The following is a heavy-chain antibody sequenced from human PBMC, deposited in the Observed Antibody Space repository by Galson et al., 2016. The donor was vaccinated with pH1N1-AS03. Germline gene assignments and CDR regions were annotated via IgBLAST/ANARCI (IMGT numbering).Heavy chain of an antibody. CDR1: GDSTSGLY. V-gene: IGHV4-4*08. CDR2: IHSSGAT. Sequence: TLSLTCTVAGDSTSGLYWTWIRQVPGRGLEWIGQIHSSGATMQNPSLKSRVAISMDTSRKEVYLQLTSLTAADSAFYYCARVRLPLKFFDSWGPGTLVTVSS. J-gene: IGHJ5*01. CDR3: ARVRLPLKFFDS.